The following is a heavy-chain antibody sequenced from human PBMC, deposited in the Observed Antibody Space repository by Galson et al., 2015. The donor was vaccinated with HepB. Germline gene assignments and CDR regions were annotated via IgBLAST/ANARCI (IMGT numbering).Heavy chain of an antibody. CDR2: TYYRSKWYN. Sequence: CAISGDSVSSNSAAWNWIRQSPSSGLEWLGRTYYRSKWYNDYAVSVKSRITINPDTSKNQFSLQLNSVTPEDTAVYYCARDRAAARPYYYYGMDVWGQGTTVTVSS. J-gene: IGHJ6*02. CDR1: GDSVSSNSAA. CDR3: ARDRAAARPYYYYGMDV. D-gene: IGHD6-6*01. V-gene: IGHV6-1*01.